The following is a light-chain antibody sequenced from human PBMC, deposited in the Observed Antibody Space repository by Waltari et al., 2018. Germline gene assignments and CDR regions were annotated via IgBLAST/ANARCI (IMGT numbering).Light chain of an antibody. CDR2: EDN. J-gene: IGLJ2*01. Sequence: NFMLTQPHSVSESPGKTVTISCTRSSCSIASNYVQWYQQRPGSAPTTVSYEDNQRPSGVPDRFSGSIDSSSNSASLTISGLKTEDEADYYCQSYDSSNVVFGGGTKLTVL. V-gene: IGLV6-57*03. CDR3: QSYDSSNVV. CDR1: SCSIASNY.